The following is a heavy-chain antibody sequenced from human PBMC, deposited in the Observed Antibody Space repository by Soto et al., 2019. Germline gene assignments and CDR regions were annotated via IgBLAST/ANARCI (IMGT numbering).Heavy chain of an antibody. J-gene: IGHJ3*02. V-gene: IGHV1-18*01. D-gene: IGHD3-22*01. CDR1: GYTFTSYG. CDR2: ISAYNGNT. CDR3: ARDGYYDSSGPLGAFDI. Sequence: QVQLVQSGAEVKKPGASVKVSCKASGYTFTSYGISWVRQAPGQGLEWMGWISAYNGNTNYAQKLQGRVTMTTDASTSTAYRELRSLRSDDTAVYYCARDGYYDSSGPLGAFDIWGQGTMVTVSS.